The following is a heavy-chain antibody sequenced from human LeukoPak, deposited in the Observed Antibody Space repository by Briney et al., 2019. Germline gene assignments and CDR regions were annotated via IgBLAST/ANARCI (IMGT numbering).Heavy chain of an antibody. Sequence: GGSLRLSCAASGFTFDDYAMHWVRQAPGKGLEWVSGISWNSGSIGYADSVKGRFTISRDNAKNSLYLQMNSLRAEDTAVYYCAKDTITGWYDTQFDYWGQGTLVTVSS. CDR1: GFTFDDYA. J-gene: IGHJ4*02. CDR2: ISWNSGSI. CDR3: AKDTITGWYDTQFDY. D-gene: IGHD6-19*01. V-gene: IGHV3-9*01.